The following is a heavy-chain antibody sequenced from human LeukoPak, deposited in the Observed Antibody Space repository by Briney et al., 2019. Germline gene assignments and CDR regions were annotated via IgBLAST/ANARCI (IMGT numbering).Heavy chain of an antibody. CDR1: GFTFSNSA. CDR3: AKGIYSSGWSYFDY. J-gene: IGHJ4*01. CDR2: RSGSGITT. D-gene: IGHD6-19*01. Sequence: PGGSLRLSCAASGFTFSNSAMSWVRQAPGKGLEWVSTRSGSGITTYYADSVKGRFTISRDNSKNTLYLQMNTLRAEDSALYYCAKGIYSSGWSYFDYWGHGTLVTVSS. V-gene: IGHV3-23*01.